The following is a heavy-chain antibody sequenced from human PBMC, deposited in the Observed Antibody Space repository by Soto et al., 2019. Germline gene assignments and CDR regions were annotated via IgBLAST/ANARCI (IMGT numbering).Heavy chain of an antibody. Sequence: DVQLVESGGGLVKPGGSLRLSCAASGFNFITFSMNWVRQAPGKGLEWGSSISASSSSIYYAESVKGRFTVSRDNAKNSLYLQMNSLTASDTALNDWVRDSYTRDEFDLWGQGTTVTVSS. D-gene: IGHD2-2*02. J-gene: IGHJ3*01. CDR3: VRDSYTRDEFDL. CDR1: GFNFITFS. CDR2: ISASSSSI. V-gene: IGHV3-21*01.